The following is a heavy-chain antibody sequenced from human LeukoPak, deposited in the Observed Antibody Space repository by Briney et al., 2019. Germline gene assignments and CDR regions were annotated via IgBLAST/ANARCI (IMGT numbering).Heavy chain of an antibody. CDR1: GFTFSSYS. J-gene: IGHJ4*02. V-gene: IGHV3-48*01. Sequence: GGSLRLSCAASGFTFSSYSMNWVRQAPGKGLEWVSYISSSSSNIYYADSVKGRFIISRDNAKNSLYLQMNSLRAEDTAVYYCATYYDFWSGYSRSYYFDYWGQGTLVTVSS. D-gene: IGHD3-3*01. CDR3: ATYYDFWSGYSRSYYFDY. CDR2: ISSSSSNI.